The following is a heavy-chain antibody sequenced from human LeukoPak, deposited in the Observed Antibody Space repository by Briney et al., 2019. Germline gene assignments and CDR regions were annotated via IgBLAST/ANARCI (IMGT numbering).Heavy chain of an antibody. Sequence: PSETLSLTCTVSGGSISSSSYYWGWIRQPPGKGLEWNGSIYYSGSTYYNPSLKSRVTISVDTSKNQFSLKLSSVTAADTAVYYCARIGYNWNDGASFDYWGQGTLVTVS. CDR3: ARIGYNWNDGASFDY. J-gene: IGHJ4*02. V-gene: IGHV4-39*01. CDR1: GGSISSSSYY. D-gene: IGHD1-20*01. CDR2: IYYSGST.